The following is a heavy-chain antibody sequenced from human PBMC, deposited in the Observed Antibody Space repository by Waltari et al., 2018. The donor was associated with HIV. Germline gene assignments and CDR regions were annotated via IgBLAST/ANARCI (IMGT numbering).Heavy chain of an antibody. J-gene: IGHJ3*02. CDR2: ISSEGSNK. D-gene: IGHD5-12*01. CDR1: GFTFSSYA. Sequence: QVQLVESGGGVVQPGRSLRLSCAASGFTFSSYAMHWVRQAPGKGLEWVGVISSEGSNKYYADSGKGRFTISRDNSKNTLYRQMNSLRAEDTAVYYCARESDYDGAFDIWGQGTMVTVSS. CDR3: ARESDYDGAFDI. V-gene: IGHV3-30*01.